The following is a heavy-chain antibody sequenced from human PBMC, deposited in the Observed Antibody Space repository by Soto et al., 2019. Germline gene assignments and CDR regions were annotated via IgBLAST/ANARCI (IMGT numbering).Heavy chain of an antibody. CDR2: IYYSGST. D-gene: IGHD1-7*01. V-gene: IGHV4-39*01. J-gene: IGHJ3*02. CDR1: GGSISSSSYY. CDR3: ARHTRGELRDAFDI. Sequence: SETLSLTCTVSGGSISSSSYYWGWIRQPPGKGLEWIGSIYYSGSTYYNPSLKSRVTISVDTSKNQFSLKLSSVTAADTAVYYCARHTRGELRDAFDIWGQGTMVTVSS.